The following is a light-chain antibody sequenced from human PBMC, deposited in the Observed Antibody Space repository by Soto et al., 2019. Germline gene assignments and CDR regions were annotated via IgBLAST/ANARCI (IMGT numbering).Light chain of an antibody. CDR2: KAS. Sequence: DIQMTQAPSTLSASVGDRVTITCRASQSIRNWLAWYQQKPGKAPKLLIYKASSLESGVPSGFSGSGSGTEFTLSISSLQPDDFATYFCQQYDAYPLTFGGGTKVDI. V-gene: IGKV1-5*03. CDR1: QSIRNW. J-gene: IGKJ4*01. CDR3: QQYDAYPLT.